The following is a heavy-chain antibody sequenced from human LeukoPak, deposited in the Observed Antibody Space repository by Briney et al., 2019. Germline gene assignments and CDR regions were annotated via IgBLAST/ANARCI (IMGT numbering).Heavy chain of an antibody. CDR3: ARASEGFIAAAGNVY. CDR1: GGTFSSYA. CDR2: IIPIFGTA. V-gene: IGHV1-69*13. D-gene: IGHD6-13*01. Sequence: LRASVKVSCKASGGTFSSYAISWVRQAPGQGLEWMGGIIPIFGTANYAQKFQGRVTITADESTSTAYMELSSLRSEDTAVYYCARASEGFIAAAGNVYWGQGTLVTVSS. J-gene: IGHJ4*02.